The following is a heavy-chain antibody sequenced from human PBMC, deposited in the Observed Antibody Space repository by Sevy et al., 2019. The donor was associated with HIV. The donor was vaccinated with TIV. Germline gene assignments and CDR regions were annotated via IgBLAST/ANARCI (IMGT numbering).Heavy chain of an antibody. Sequence: ASVKVSCKASGYTFTNYGISWVRQAPGQGIEWMGWISSYNGNTNYGQKFRGRVTMTTDTSTTTAYMELRSLRSDDTAVYYCARDPGGMRAFDSSGLGTLVTVSS. CDR2: ISSYNGNT. D-gene: IGHD3-16*01. CDR1: GYTFTNYG. V-gene: IGHV1-18*04. J-gene: IGHJ4*02. CDR3: ARDPGGMRAFDS.